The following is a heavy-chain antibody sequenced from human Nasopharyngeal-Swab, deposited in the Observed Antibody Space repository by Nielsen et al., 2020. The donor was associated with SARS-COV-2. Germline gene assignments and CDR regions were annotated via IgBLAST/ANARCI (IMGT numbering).Heavy chain of an antibody. Sequence: ASVKVSCKASGYTFTGYYMHWVRQAPGQGLEWMGWINPNSGGTNYAQKFQGRVTMTRDTSISTAYMELSRLRSDDTAVYYCARDRGDSGSLNWFDPWGQGTLVTVS. V-gene: IGHV1-2*02. D-gene: IGHD1-26*01. J-gene: IGHJ5*02. CDR2: INPNSGGT. CDR3: ARDRGDSGSLNWFDP. CDR1: GYTFTGYY.